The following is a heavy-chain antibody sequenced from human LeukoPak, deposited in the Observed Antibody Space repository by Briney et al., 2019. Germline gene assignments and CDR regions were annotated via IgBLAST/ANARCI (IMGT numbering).Heavy chain of an antibody. CDR1: GYTLTELS. J-gene: IGHJ1*01. V-gene: IGHV1-24*01. CDR3: ARSMAPSGSLYFQH. D-gene: IGHD6-13*01. CDR2: FDPEDGET. Sequence: ASVKVSCKVSGYTLTELSMHWVRRASGKGLEWRGGFDPEDGETIYAQKLQGRVTLTTDTSTSTAYMELRSLRSDDTAVYYCARSMAPSGSLYFQHWGQGTLVTVSS.